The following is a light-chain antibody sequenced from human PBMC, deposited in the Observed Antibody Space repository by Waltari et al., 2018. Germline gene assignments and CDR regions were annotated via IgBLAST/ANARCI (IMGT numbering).Light chain of an antibody. CDR1: RSTLASNY. CDR3: ASWDDSHYV. J-gene: IGLJ1*01. Sequence: QSVLTQPPSASATPGQRVIISCSGSRSTLASNYLHWYQQLPGTAPKRLIYRNNERPSGVSDRFSASKSGTSASLVISGLRSEDEAVYYCASWDDSHYVFGPGTTVTVL. V-gene: IGLV1-47*01. CDR2: RNN.